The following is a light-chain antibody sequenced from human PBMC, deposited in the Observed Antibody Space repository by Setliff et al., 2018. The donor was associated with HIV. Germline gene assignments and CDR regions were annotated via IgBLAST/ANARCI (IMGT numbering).Light chain of an antibody. Sequence: QSALTQPASVSGSPGQSIPTSCTGTSSDIGGYNYVSWYQQHPGKAPKLLIYDVSDRPSGVSNRFSGSKSGNTASLTISGLQAEDEADYSCSSYTSTSTLYVFGTGTKVTV. J-gene: IGLJ1*01. CDR3: SSYTSTSTLYV. V-gene: IGLV2-14*03. CDR1: SSDIGGYNY. CDR2: DVS.